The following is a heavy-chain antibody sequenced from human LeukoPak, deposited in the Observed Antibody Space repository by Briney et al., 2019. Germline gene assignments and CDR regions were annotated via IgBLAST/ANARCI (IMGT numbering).Heavy chain of an antibody. V-gene: IGHV3-23*01. CDR1: GFTFSSYA. CDR2: ISGSGGST. Sequence: GGSLRLSCAASGFTFSSYAMSWVRQAPGKGLEWVSAISGSGGSTYYADSVKGRFTVSRDNSKNTLFLQMNSLRAEDTAVYYCAKDGGLWVSAHWGDSWGRGTLVTVSS. J-gene: IGHJ4*02. CDR3: AKDGGLWVSAHWGDS. D-gene: IGHD7-27*01.